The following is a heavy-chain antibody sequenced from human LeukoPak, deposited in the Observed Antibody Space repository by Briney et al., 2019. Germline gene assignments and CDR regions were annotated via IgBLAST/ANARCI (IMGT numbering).Heavy chain of an antibody. CDR2: IYYSGST. CDR1: NYSISSGYY. D-gene: IGHD3-22*01. Sequence: PSETLSLTCTVSNYSISSGYYWSWIRQPPGKGLEWIGYIYYSGSTNYNPSLKSRVTISVDTSKNQFSLKLSSVTAADTAVYYCARGLIRYYYDSSGYRRWFDPWGQGTLVTVSS. J-gene: IGHJ5*02. CDR3: ARGLIRYYYDSSGYRRWFDP. V-gene: IGHV4-61*01.